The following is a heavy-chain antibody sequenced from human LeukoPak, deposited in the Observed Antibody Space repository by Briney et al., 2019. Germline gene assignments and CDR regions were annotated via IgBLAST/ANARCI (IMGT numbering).Heavy chain of an antibody. CDR3: ARGPSVAAHLDY. Sequence: PSGTLSLTCAVSGGSISSNNWWSWVRQPPGKGLEWIGEIYHHGATNYSPSLKSRVTLSVGKSKNQFSLELSSVTAADTAVYYCARGPSVAAHLDYWGQGTLVTVSS. J-gene: IGHJ4*02. CDR2: IYHHGAT. CDR1: GGSISSNNW. D-gene: IGHD5-12*01. V-gene: IGHV4-4*02.